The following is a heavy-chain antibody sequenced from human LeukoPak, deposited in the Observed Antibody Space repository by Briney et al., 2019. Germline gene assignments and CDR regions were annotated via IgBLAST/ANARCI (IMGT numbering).Heavy chain of an antibody. J-gene: IGHJ4*02. CDR3: ARDRWAAAGLFDY. CDR2: IYSGGHT. CDR1: GFTVSNNY. Sequence: PGGSLRLSWAASGFTVSNNYMSWVRQAPGKGLEWGSVIYSGGHTYYADSVKGRFTISRDNSKNTLFLQMNSLRAEDTAVYYCARDRWAAAGLFDYWGQGTLVTVSS. V-gene: IGHV3-66*01. D-gene: IGHD6-13*01.